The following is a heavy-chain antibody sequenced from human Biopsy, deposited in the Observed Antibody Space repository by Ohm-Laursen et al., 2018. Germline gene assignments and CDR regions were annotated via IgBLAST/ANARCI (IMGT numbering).Heavy chain of an antibody. D-gene: IGHD2-15*01. Sequence: SLRLSCAASGFAFNLYEMNWVRQAPRKGMEWISYIYGGGSPVSYADSVKGRLTISRDNAKNSLYLQMNSLRAEDTAVYYCARAYPPPGRRLVLVAGDFDCWGQGTRVTVSS. CDR2: IYGGGSPV. V-gene: IGHV3-48*03. J-gene: IGHJ4*02. CDR1: GFAFNLYE. CDR3: ARAYPPPGRRLVLVAGDFDC.